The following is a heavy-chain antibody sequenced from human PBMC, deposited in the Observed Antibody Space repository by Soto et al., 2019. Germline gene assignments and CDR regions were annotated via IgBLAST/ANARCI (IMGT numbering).Heavy chain of an antibody. CDR1: GFIFKNYA. CDR3: TKSSGGSSSVGMDY. Sequence: GGSLRLPCAVSGFIFKNYALNWVRQAPGKGLEWVASITRDGYNKYYADSVKGRFTISRDNSKNTLSLQMTALRVEDSSVYYCTKSSGGSSSVGMDYWGPGTLVTVSS. J-gene: IGHJ4*02. D-gene: IGHD6-6*01. CDR2: ITRDGYNK. V-gene: IGHV3-30*04.